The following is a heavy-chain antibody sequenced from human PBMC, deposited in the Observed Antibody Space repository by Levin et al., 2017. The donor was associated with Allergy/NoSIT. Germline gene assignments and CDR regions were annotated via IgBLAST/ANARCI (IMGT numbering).Heavy chain of an antibody. CDR1: GYSFTSYW. D-gene: IGHD3-10*01. Sequence: KRGESLKISCKGSGYSFTSYWIGWVRQMPGKGLEWMGIIYPGDSDTRYSPSFQGQVTISADKSISTAYLQWSSLKASDTAMYYCARPSLPAVQGTPVSHDAFDIWGQGTMVTVSS. CDR3: ARPSLPAVQGTPVSHDAFDI. J-gene: IGHJ3*02. CDR2: IYPGDSDT. V-gene: IGHV5-51*01.